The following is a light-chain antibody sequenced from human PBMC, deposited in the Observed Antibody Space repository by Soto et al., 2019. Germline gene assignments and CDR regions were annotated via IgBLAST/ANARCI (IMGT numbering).Light chain of an antibody. CDR1: QSINNR. V-gene: IGKV1-5*01. CDR2: DAS. J-gene: IGKJ1*01. CDR3: QQFSDGWT. Sequence: IQMTQSPSTLSASIGDRVTITCRASQSINNRLAWYQQMPGKAPNLLIYDASSLESGVPSRFRGSGSETEFTLTISGLQPDDFATYYGQQFSDGWTFGQGTNVEIK.